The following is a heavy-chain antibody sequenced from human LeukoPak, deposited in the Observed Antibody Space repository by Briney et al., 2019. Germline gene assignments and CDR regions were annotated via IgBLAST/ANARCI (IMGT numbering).Heavy chain of an antibody. J-gene: IGHJ4*02. D-gene: IGHD2-2*01. V-gene: IGHV3-30*18. CDR2: ISYDGSNK. Sequence: GGSLRPSCAASGFTFSSYGMHWVRQAPGKGLEWVAVISYDGSNKYYADSVKGRFTISRDISTDTLWLQMDSLRTEDTAVYYCAKGPLRGTAAAIDYWGQGTLVTVSS. CDR1: GFTFSSYG. CDR3: AKGPLRGTAAAIDY.